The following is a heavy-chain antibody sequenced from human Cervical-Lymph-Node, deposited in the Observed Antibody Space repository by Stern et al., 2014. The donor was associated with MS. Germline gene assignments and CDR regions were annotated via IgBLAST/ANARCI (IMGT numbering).Heavy chain of an antibody. Sequence: QVQLQESGPGLVKPSQTLSLTCAISGDSVSSNSGAWNWIRQSPSRGLEWLGRTFYNSKWYTDYAASVRSRLTINPDTSKNQFSLQLNSVTPDDTAVYYCARGWLGGGFHYWSQGTLVAVSS. V-gene: IGHV6-1*01. D-gene: IGHD2-15*01. CDR1: GDSVSSNSGA. J-gene: IGHJ4*02. CDR2: TFYNSKWYT. CDR3: ARGWLGGGFHY.